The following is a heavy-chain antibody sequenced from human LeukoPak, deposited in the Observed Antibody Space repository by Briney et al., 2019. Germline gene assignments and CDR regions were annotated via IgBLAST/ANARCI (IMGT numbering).Heavy chain of an antibody. V-gene: IGHV3-66*01. CDR2: IYSGGST. D-gene: IGHD1-20*01. J-gene: IGHJ4*02. Sequence: PGGSLRLSCAASGFTFSSYWMHWVRQAPGKGLEWVSVIYSGGSTYYADSMKGRFTISRDNSKNTLYLQMNSLRAEDTAVYYCAREQYNWNDDGRYFDYWGQGTLVTVSS. CDR3: AREQYNWNDDGRYFDY. CDR1: GFTFSSYW.